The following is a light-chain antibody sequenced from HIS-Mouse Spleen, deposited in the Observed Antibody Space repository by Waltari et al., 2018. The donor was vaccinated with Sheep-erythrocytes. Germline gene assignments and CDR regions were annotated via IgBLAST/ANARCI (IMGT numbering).Light chain of an antibody. CDR1: SSDVGGYNY. Sequence: QSALTQPRSVSGSPGQSVTISCTGTSSDVGGYNYVSWYQQHPGKAPKLMIYDVSKRPAGVPVRFAGSKSGTTASRTISGLQAEDEADYYCCSYAGSYNHVFATGTKVTVL. CDR2: DVS. CDR3: CSYAGSYNHV. J-gene: IGLJ1*01. V-gene: IGLV2-11*01.